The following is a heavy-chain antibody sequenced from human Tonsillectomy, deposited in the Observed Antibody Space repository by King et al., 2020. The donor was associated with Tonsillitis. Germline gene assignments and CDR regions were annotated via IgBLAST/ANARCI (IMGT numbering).Heavy chain of an antibody. Sequence: HVQLQESGPGLVKPSETLYLTCTVSGGSISSDWWSWIRQPAGKGLEWIGRIYISGSTYYNPSLKSRVTMSVDTSKSQFSLKLSSVTAADTAVYYCAKGVGSGKAVAGDWGQGTLVTVSS. CDR1: GGSISSDW. D-gene: IGHD6-19*01. J-gene: IGHJ4*02. CDR3: AKGVGSGKAVAGD. V-gene: IGHV4-4*07. CDR2: IYISGST.